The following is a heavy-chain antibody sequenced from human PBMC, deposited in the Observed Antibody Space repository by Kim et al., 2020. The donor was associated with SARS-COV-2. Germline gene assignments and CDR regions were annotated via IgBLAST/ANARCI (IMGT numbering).Heavy chain of an antibody. Sequence: GGSLRLSCAASGFTFSDYYMSWIRQAPGKGLEWVSYISSSGSTIYYADSVKGRFTISRDNAKNSLYLQMNSLRAEDTAVYYCARDRSGYYYDSSGYYIFDYWGQGTLVTVSS. CDR2: ISSSGSTI. CDR3: ARDRSGYYYDSSGYYIFDY. J-gene: IGHJ4*02. D-gene: IGHD3-22*01. V-gene: IGHV3-11*01. CDR1: GFTFSDYY.